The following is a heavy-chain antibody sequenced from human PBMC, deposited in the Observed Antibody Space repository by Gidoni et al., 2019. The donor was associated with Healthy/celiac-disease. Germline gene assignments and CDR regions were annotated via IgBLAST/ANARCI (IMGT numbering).Heavy chain of an antibody. Sequence: QVQLQQWGAGLLKPSETLSLTCAVYGGSVSGYYWSWIRQPTGTGLEWIGEIIHSGSTNYNPSLKSRVTISVDTSKNQFSLKLSSVTAADTAVYYCARGRGIAAAGTWAFDIWGQGTMVTVSS. D-gene: IGHD6-13*01. CDR1: GGSVSGYY. CDR3: ARGRGIAAAGTWAFDI. J-gene: IGHJ3*02. CDR2: IIHSGST. V-gene: IGHV4-34*01.